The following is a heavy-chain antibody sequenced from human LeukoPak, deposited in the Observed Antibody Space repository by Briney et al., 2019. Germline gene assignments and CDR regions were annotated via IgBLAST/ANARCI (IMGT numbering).Heavy chain of an antibody. V-gene: IGHV3-74*01. CDR2: INTDGSST. CDR3: ARSTIAAQGPTNY. D-gene: IGHD6-13*01. CDR1: GFTFSTYW. J-gene: IGHJ4*02. Sequence: PGGSLRLSCAASGFTFSTYWMHWVRQAPGKGLMWVSRINTDGSSTSYADSVKGRFTISRDNAKNTLYLQMSSLRAEDTAVYYCARSTIAAQGPTNYWGQGTLVTVSS.